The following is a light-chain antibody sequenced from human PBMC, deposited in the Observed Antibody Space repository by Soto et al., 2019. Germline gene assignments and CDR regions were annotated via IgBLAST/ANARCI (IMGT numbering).Light chain of an antibody. J-gene: IGKJ2*01. CDR1: QSISSW. Sequence: DIQMTQSPSTLSASVGDRVTITCRASQSISSWWAWYQQKPGKPPMLLIYKASTLESGVPSRFSGGGSETAFTLTISSLQPDDFAPYYCQRYHSYLYTVGQGNKLEIK. CDR3: QRYHSYLYT. V-gene: IGKV1-5*03. CDR2: KAS.